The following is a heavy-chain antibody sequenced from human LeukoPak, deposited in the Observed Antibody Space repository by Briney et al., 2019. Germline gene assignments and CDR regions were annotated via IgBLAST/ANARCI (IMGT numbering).Heavy chain of an antibody. J-gene: IGHJ6*03. CDR3: ARGPIYDFWSADGVGYMDV. CDR2: KNPNGSNT. CDR1: VYTFPSYD. D-gene: IGHD3-3*01. V-gene: IGHV1-8*03. Sequence: ASVNVSFKACVYTFPSYDINWVRQATGQELAWMGWKNPNGSNTGYAQKLQGRVTITKHTSISTAYMELSSLRSEDTAVYYCARGPIYDFWSADGVGYMDVWGKGTTVTVSS.